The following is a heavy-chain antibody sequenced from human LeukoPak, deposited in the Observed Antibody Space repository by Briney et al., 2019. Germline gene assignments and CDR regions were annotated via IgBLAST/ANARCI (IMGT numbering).Heavy chain of an antibody. V-gene: IGHV3-30*02. CDR3: AKDGYYDSSGYSYYYYYMDV. CDR2: IRFDGSNK. J-gene: IGHJ6*03. Sequence: GGSLRLSCAASGFTFTDYGMHWVRQAPGKGLEWVTFIRFDGSNKDYADSVKGRFTISRDNSKNTLFPQMNSLRAEDTAVYYCAKDGYYDSSGYSYYYYYMDVWGKGTTVTVSS. D-gene: IGHD3-22*01. CDR1: GFTFTDYG.